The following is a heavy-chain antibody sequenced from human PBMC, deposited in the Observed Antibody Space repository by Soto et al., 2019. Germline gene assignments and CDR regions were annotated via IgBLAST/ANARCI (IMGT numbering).Heavy chain of an antibody. Sequence: GGSLRLSCAASGFTFSSYSMNWVRQAPGKGLEWVLSISSSSSYIYYADSVKGRFTISRDNAKNSLFLQMNSLRAEDTAVYYCARGVYDYVWGSYYYYGMDVWGQGTTVTVSS. CDR1: GFTFSSYS. V-gene: IGHV3-21*01. CDR3: ARGVYDYVWGSYYYYGMDV. CDR2: ISSSSSYI. D-gene: IGHD3-16*01. J-gene: IGHJ6*02.